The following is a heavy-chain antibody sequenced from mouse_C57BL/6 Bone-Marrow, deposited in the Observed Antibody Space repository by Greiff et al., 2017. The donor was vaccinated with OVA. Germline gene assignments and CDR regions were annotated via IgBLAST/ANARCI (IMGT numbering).Heavy chain of an antibody. CDR1: GYTFTSYW. D-gene: IGHD2-2*01. J-gene: IGHJ4*01. V-gene: IGHV1-69*01. Sequence: VQLQQPGAELVMPGASVKLSCKASGYTFTSYWMHWVKQRPGQGLEWIGEIYPSDSYTNYNQKFKGKSTLTVDKSSSTAYMQLSSLTSEDSAVYYCAREGGLQRMDYWGQGTSVTVSS. CDR3: AREGGLQRMDY. CDR2: IYPSDSYT.